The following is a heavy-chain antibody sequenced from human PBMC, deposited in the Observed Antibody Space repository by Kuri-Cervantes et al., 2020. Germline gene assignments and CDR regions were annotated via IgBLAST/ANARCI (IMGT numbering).Heavy chain of an antibody. Sequence: ASVKVSCKASGYTFTSYYMHWVRQATGQGLEWMGWMNPNSGNTGYAQKFQGRVTMTRNTSISTAYMELSSLRSEDTAVYYCARGTPAMAFDIWGQGTMVTVSS. CDR2: MNPNSGNT. J-gene: IGHJ3*02. CDR3: ARGTPAMAFDI. V-gene: IGHV1-8*02. CDR1: GYTFTSYY.